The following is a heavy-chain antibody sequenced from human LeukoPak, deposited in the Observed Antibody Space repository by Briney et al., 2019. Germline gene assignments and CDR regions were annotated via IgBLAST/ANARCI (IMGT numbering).Heavy chain of an antibody. Sequence: ASVKVSCKAAGGTFNIYAFSWVRQAPGQGLEWMGRILPFADITNYAQRFQGRLTITADKATSTASMELSSLNSEDTAFYYCARCKMRPSAREYFDSWGQGTLVTVSS. D-gene: IGHD1-26*01. J-gene: IGHJ4*02. CDR3: ARCKMRPSAREYFDS. V-gene: IGHV1-69*04. CDR2: ILPFADIT. CDR1: GGTFNIYA.